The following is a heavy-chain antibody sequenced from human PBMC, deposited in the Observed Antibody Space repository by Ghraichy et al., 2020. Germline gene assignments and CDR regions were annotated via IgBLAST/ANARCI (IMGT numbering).Heavy chain of an antibody. D-gene: IGHD2-15*01. CDR2: IYHSGST. J-gene: IGHJ5*02. CDR3: AREVVAARGDWFDP. Sequence: TLSLTCAVSGGSISSGGYSWSWIRQPPGKGLEWIGYIYHSGSTYYNPSLKSRVTISVDRSKNQFSLKLSSVTAADTAVYYCAREVVAARGDWFDPWGQGTLVTVSS. V-gene: IGHV4-30-2*01. CDR1: GGSISSGGYS.